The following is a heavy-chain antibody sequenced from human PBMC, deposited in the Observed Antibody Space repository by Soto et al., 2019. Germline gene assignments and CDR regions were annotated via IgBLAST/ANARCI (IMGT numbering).Heavy chain of an antibody. CDR1: GGSIRSSNYF. CDR2: VYHSGST. D-gene: IGHD1-26*01. V-gene: IGHV4-39*01. CDR3: ARLVGATPIDY. Sequence: SETLSLTCTVSGGSIRSSNYFWGWVRQPPGKGPEWIGSVYHSGSTYYNPSLKSRVTISVDTSKNQFSLKLSSVTAADTAVYYCARLVGATPIDYWGQGTLVIVSS. J-gene: IGHJ4*02.